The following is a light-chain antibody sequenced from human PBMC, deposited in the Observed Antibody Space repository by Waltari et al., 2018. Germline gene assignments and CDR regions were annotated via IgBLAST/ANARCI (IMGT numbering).Light chain of an antibody. V-gene: IGLV2-14*03. CDR3: SSYTSSSPYV. Sequence: QSALPQPASVSGSPGQSITISCTATSSDVGGYNYVSWYQQHPGKAPKLMIYDVSNRPSGVSNRFSGSKSGNTASLTISGLQAEDEADYYCSSYTSSSPYVFGTGTKVTVL. CDR2: DVS. CDR1: SSDVGGYNY. J-gene: IGLJ1*01.